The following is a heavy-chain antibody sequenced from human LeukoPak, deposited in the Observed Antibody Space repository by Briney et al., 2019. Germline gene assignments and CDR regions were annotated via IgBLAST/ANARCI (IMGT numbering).Heavy chain of an antibody. D-gene: IGHD2-21*02. CDR3: AKRDRPCSGDCSAPYYFDY. CDR2: ISSSGANT. CDR1: GFTFSSYA. J-gene: IGHJ4*02. Sequence: GGSLRLSCAASGFTFSSYAMSWVPQAPGKGREWVSSISSSGANTYYADSVKGRFTISRDNSKNTLYLQMSSLRVEDTAVYYCAKRDRPCSGDCSAPYYFDYWGQGTLVTVSS. V-gene: IGHV3-23*01.